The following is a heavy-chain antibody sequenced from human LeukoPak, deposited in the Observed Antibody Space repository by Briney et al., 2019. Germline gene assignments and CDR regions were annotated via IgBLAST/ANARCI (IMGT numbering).Heavy chain of an antibody. Sequence: ASVKVSCKASGYTFTTYPMNWVRQAPGQGLEWMGWINTSTGNPTYAQGFTGRFVFSLDTSVSTAYLQISSLKAEDTALYYCARPISGSYFSAFDYWGQGTLVTVSS. CDR3: ARPISGSYFSAFDY. J-gene: IGHJ4*02. V-gene: IGHV7-4-1*02. CDR2: INTSTGNP. D-gene: IGHD1-26*01. CDR1: GYTFTTYP.